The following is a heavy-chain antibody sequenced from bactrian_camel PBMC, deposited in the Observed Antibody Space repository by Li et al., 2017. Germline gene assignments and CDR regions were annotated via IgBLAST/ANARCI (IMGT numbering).Heavy chain of an antibody. V-gene: IGHV3S40*01. J-gene: IGHJ4*01. CDR3: AAAGRLISSSPLAATEYLY. CDR2: IDVGDGTT. Sequence: VQLVESGGGSAQAGGSLRLSCAASGYRFRSHGWFRQAPGKTREGVASIDVGDGTTLYLTSVEGRFTITHDKADNTVYLHMNNLKPGDTAIYYCAAAGRLISSSPLAATEYLYWGQGPRSPSP. CDR1: GYRFRSH.